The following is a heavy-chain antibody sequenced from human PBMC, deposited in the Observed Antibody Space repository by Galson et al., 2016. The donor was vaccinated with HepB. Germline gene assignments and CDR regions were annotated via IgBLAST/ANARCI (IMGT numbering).Heavy chain of an antibody. J-gene: IGHJ6*02. CDR3: AKDQVDTWNVVGMDV. D-gene: IGHD2-21*01. V-gene: IGHV3-33*06. Sequence: SLRLSCAASGFTFSSYGMHWVRQAPGKGLEWVAVIWYDGTNKYYEDSVKGRFTISRDNSKNTLSLQMNSLRAEDTAVYYCAKDQVDTWNVVGMDVWGQGTTVTVSS. CDR2: IWYDGTNK. CDR1: GFTFSSYG.